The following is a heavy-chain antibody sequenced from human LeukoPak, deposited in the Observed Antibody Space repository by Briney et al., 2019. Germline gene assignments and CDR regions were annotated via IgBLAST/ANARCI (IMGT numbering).Heavy chain of an antibody. J-gene: IGHJ4*02. Sequence: GGSLRLSCAASGFTFSSYEMNWVRQAPGKGLEWVSYISSSGSTIYYADSVKGRFTISRDNAKNSLYLQMNSLRAEDTAVYYCARGRIAAAAPFDYWGQGTLVTVSS. CDR3: ARGRIAAAAPFDY. CDR1: GFTFSSYE. D-gene: IGHD6-13*01. CDR2: ISSSGSTI. V-gene: IGHV3-48*03.